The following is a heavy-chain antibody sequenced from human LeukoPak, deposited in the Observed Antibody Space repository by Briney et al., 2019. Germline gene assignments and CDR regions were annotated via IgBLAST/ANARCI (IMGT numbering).Heavy chain of an antibody. CDR2: IKQDGSEK. J-gene: IGHJ4*02. CDR1: GFTFSSYW. Sequence: PGGSLRLSCAASGFTFSSYWMSWVRQAPGKGLEWVANIKQDGSEKYYVDSVKGRFTISRDNAKNSLYLQMNSLRADDTAVYYCAKHNSVTHEPIDYWGQGTLVTVSS. CDR3: AKHNSVTHEPIDY. V-gene: IGHV3-7*01. D-gene: IGHD4-17*01.